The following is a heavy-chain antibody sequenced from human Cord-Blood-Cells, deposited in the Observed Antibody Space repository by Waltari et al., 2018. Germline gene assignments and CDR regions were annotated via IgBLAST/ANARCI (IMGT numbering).Heavy chain of an antibody. V-gene: IGHV4-39*01. CDR3: ARHRASIVGATWWFDP. CDR2: IYYSGST. Sequence: QLQLQESGPGLVKPSETLSLTCTVSGGSISSSSYYWGWIRQPPGKGREWIGSIYYSGSTYYNPSLKSRVTISVDTSKNQFSLKLSSVTAADTAVYYCARHRASIVGATWWFDPWGQGTLVTVSS. D-gene: IGHD1-26*01. J-gene: IGHJ5*02. CDR1: GGSISSSSYY.